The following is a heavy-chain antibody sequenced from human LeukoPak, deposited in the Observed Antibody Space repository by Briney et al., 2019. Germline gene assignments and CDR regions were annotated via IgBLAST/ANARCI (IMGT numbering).Heavy chain of an antibody. D-gene: IGHD3-10*01. CDR1: GFTYSSYG. CDR2: ISNDGSNK. Sequence: GGSLRLSCVASGFTYSSYGMHWVRQAPGKGLEWVAVISNDGSNKYYADSVKGRFTISRDNSKNTLYLQMNSLRAEDTAVYYCAKGRGAFDIWGQGTMVTVSS. CDR3: AKGRGAFDI. V-gene: IGHV3-30*18. J-gene: IGHJ3*02.